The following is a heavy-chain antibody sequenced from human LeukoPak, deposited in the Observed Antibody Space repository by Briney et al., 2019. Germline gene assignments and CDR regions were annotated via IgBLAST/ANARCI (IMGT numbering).Heavy chain of an antibody. CDR1: GGTFSSYA. Sequence: SVKVSCKASGGTFSSYAISWVRQAPGQGLEWMGGIIPIFGTANYAQKFQGRVTITADKSTSTAYMELSSLRSEDTAVYYCARSSIIAAAGPYYFVYWGQGTLVTVSS. CDR3: ARSSIIAAAGPYYFVY. J-gene: IGHJ4*02. D-gene: IGHD6-13*01. V-gene: IGHV1-69*06. CDR2: IIPIFGTA.